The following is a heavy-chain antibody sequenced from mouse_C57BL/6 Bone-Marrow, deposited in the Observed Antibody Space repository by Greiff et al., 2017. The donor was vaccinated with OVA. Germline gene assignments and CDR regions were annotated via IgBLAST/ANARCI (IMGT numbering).Heavy chain of an antibody. CDR3: ARTYDGYYLYYFDY. CDR2: INPGSGGT. Sequence: QVQLQQSGAELVRPGTSVKVSCKASGYAFTNYLIEWVKQRPGQGLEWIGVINPGSGGTNYNEKFKGKATLTADKSSSTAYMQLSSLTSEDSAVYFVARTYDGYYLYYFDYWGQGTTLTFSS. V-gene: IGHV1-54*01. CDR1: GYAFTNYL. J-gene: IGHJ2*01. D-gene: IGHD2-3*01.